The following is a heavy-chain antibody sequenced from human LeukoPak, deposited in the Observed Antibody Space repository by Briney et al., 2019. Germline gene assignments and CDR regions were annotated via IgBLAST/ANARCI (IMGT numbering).Heavy chain of an antibody. V-gene: IGHV1-2*02. CDR3: ARELPLVVVPAAINDY. J-gene: IGHJ4*02. D-gene: IGHD2-2*01. Sequence: ASVKVSCKASGYTFTGYYMHWVRQAPGQGLEWMGWINPNSGGTNYAQKFQGRVTMTRDTSISTAYMELSRLRSDDTAVYYCARELPLVVVPAAINDYWGQGTLVTVSS. CDR1: GYTFTGYY. CDR2: INPNSGGT.